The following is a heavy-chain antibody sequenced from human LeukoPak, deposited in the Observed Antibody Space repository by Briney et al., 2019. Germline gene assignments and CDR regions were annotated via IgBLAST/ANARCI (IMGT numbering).Heavy chain of an antibody. V-gene: IGHV1-69*05. Sequence: SVKVSCKASGDSFGTYGITWVRQAPGEGLEWMGGIIPIFGTANYAQKFQGRVTITTDESTSTAYMELSSLRSEDTAVYYCARGSYDSSGYLDYWGQGTLVTVSS. CDR1: GDSFGTYG. J-gene: IGHJ4*02. CDR2: IIPIFGTA. D-gene: IGHD3-22*01. CDR3: ARGSYDSSGYLDY.